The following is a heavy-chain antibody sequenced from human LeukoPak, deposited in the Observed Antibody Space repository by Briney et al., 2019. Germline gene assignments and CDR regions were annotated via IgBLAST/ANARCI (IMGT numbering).Heavy chain of an antibody. CDR2: ISYDGSNK. Sequence: PGRSLRLSCAASGFTFSSYGMHWVRQAPGKGLEWVAVISYDGSNKYYADSVKGRFTISRDNSKNTLYLQMNSPRAEDTAVYYCAKAHPRGSGSVQSWGQGTLVTVSS. J-gene: IGHJ4*02. CDR3: AKAHPRGSGSVQS. V-gene: IGHV3-30*18. CDR1: GFTFSSYG. D-gene: IGHD3-22*01.